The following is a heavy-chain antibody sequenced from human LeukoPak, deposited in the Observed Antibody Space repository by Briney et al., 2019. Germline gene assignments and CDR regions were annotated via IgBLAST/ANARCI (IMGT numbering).Heavy chain of an antibody. CDR2: INNDGSYI. Sequence: PGGSLRFSCAASGFTFSPAWMHWVRQAPGKGLEWVSRINNDGSYINYAESVKGRFTLSRDNTKNTLTLQMNSLRAEDTAVYFCVRDGSAYNFDYWGQGVLVTVSS. V-gene: IGHV3-74*01. CDR1: GFTFSPAW. J-gene: IGHJ4*02. CDR3: VRDGSAYNFDY. D-gene: IGHD5-24*01.